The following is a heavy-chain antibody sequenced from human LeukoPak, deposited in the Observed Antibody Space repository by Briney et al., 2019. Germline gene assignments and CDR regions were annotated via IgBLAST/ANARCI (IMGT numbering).Heavy chain of an antibody. D-gene: IGHD5-12*01. CDR1: GYSSSSGYY. Sequence: PSETLSLTCAVPGYSSSSGYYWGWIRQPPGKGLEWIGSIYHSGSTYYNPSLKSRVTISVDTSKNQFSLKLSSVTAADTAAYYCARQGSGYADWFDPWGQGTLVTVSS. V-gene: IGHV4-38-2*01. CDR3: ARQGSGYADWFDP. J-gene: IGHJ5*02. CDR2: IYHSGST.